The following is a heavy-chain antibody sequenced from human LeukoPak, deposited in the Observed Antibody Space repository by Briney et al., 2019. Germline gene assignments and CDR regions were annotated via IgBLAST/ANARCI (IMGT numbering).Heavy chain of an antibody. V-gene: IGHV3-23*01. D-gene: IGHD2-15*01. CDR2: ISGSGGST. J-gene: IGHJ3*02. CDR3: ASVPAARAFDI. Sequence: GGSLRLSCAASGFTFSSYAMSWVRQAPGKGLEWVSAISGSGGSTYYADSVEGRFTISRDNSKNTLYLQMGSLRAEDMAVYYCASVPAARAFDIWGQGTMVTGSS. CDR1: GFTFSSYA.